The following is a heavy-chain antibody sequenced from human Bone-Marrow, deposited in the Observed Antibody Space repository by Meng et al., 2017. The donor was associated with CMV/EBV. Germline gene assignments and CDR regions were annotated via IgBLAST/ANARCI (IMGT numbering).Heavy chain of an antibody. CDR1: GYTFTGYY. Sequence: ASVKVSCKASGYTFTGYYMHWVRQAPGQGLEWMGWINPNSGGTNYAQKFQGRVTMTRDTSISTAYMELSRLRSEDTAVYYCASRVGATTNWFDPWGQGTRVTGSS. J-gene: IGHJ5*02. V-gene: IGHV1-2*02. D-gene: IGHD1-26*01. CDR3: ASRVGATTNWFDP. CDR2: INPNSGGT.